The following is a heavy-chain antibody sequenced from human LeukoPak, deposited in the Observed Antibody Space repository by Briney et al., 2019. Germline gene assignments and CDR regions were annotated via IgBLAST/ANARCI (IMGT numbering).Heavy chain of an antibody. CDR1: GFTFSDYA. J-gene: IGHJ4*02. D-gene: IGHD6-13*01. Sequence: GGSLRLSCAASGFTFSDYAMHWVRQAPGKGLEWVAVISYDGNYKYSADSMKGRFTVSRDNSKNMLYLQMNSLRAEDTAVYYCARDMGMVRGDYWGQGTLVTVSS. CDR3: ARDMGMVRGDY. V-gene: IGHV3-30-3*01. CDR2: ISYDGNYK.